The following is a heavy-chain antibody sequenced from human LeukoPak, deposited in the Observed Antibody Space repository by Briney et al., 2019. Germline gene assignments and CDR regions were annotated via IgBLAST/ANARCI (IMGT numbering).Heavy chain of an antibody. V-gene: IGHV3-48*03. CDR3: ARAGSYSYGVLFDY. CDR1: GFTSSSYE. J-gene: IGHJ4*02. Sequence: GGSLRLSCAASGFTSSSYEMNWVRQAPGKGLEWVSYISSSGSTIYYADSVKGRFTISRDNAKNSLYLQMSSLRAEDTAVYYCARAGSYSYGVLFDYWGQGTLVTVSS. CDR2: ISSSGSTI. D-gene: IGHD5-18*01.